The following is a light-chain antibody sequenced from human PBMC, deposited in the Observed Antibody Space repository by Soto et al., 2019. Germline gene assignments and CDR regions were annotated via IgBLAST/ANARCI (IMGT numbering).Light chain of an antibody. CDR2: DVS. V-gene: IGLV2-14*01. J-gene: IGLJ1*01. CDR1: SRDGCCYNY. CDR3: SSYTSSSTLPLYV. Sequence: QSALNQPASVSGASGQAITISFTGNSRDGCCYNYVSWYQQHPGKAPKLMIYDVSNRPSGVSNRFSGPKSGNTASLTISGLQAEDEADYYCSSYTSSSTLPLYVFGTGTKVTVL.